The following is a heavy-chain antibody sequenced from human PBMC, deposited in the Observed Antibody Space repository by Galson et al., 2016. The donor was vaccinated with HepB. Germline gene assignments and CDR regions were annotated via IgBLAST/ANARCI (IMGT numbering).Heavy chain of an antibody. V-gene: IGHV3-48*02. Sequence: SLRLSCAASGFTFSSYSMNWVRQAPGKGLEWLSYINIASNVIHYADSVKGRFTISRDNAKNSLYLQLSTLGHEDTAMYYCARMYSGTYFAHFDYWGQGTLVTVSS. J-gene: IGHJ4*02. D-gene: IGHD3-10*01. CDR3: ARMYSGTYFAHFDY. CDR2: INIASNVI. CDR1: GFTFSSYS.